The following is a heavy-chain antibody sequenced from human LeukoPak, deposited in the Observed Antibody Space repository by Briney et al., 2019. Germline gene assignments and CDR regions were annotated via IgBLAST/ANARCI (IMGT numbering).Heavy chain of an antibody. CDR2: IYYSGST. V-gene: IGHV4-31*03. Sequence: SETLSLTCTVSGGSISSGGYYWSWIRQHPGKGLEWIGYIYYSGSTYYNPSLKSRVTISVDTSKNQFSLKLSSVTAADTAVYYCARSPSIAALIDYWGQGTLVTASS. J-gene: IGHJ4*02. CDR3: ARSPSIAALIDY. CDR1: GGSISSGGYY. D-gene: IGHD6-6*01.